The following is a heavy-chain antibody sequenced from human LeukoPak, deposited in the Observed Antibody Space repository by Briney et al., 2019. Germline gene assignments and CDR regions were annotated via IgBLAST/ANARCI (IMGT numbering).Heavy chain of an antibody. D-gene: IGHD6-13*01. V-gene: IGHV1-18*04. CDR3: ARAGSSSWYGSAFDI. Sequence: ASVKVSCKASGYTFTSYYMHWVRQASGQGLEWMGWISAYNGNTNYAQKLQGRVTMTTDTSTSTAYMELRSLRSDDTAVYYCARAGSSSWYGSAFDIWGQGTMVTVSS. CDR2: ISAYNGNT. J-gene: IGHJ3*02. CDR1: GYTFTSYY.